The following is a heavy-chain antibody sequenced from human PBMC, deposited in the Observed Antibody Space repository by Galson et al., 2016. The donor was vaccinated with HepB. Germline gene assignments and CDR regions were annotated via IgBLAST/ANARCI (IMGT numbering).Heavy chain of an antibody. CDR3: AHRVIPSRVDAFDV. CDR2: ISWDGEE. V-gene: IGHV2-5*02. J-gene: IGHJ3*01. CDR1: GFSLNTEREG. D-gene: IGHD2-2*02. Sequence: PALVKPTQSLTLTCSFSGFSLNTEREGVGWIRQSPGTALEWLALISWDGEERYSPSLTGRLTVTKDPSSNPVVLTITNMDPVDTAAYFCAHRVIPSRVDAFDVWGQGTFVTVSS.